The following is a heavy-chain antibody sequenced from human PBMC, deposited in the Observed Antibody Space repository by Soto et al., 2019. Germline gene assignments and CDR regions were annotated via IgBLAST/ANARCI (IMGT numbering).Heavy chain of an antibody. V-gene: IGHV3-23*01. J-gene: IGHJ4*02. D-gene: IGHD6-19*01. CDR2: ISGSGGRT. CDR3: AKEMYSSGFFDY. CDR1: GFTFSSYA. Sequence: GGSLRLSCAASGFTFSSYAMSWVRQAPGKGMEWVSAISGSGGRTYYTDSVKGRFTISRDNSKNTLYLQMNSLRAEDTALYYCAKEMYSSGFFDYWGQGTLVTVSS.